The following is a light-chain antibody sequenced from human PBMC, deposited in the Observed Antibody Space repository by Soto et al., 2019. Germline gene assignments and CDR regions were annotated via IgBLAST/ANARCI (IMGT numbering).Light chain of an antibody. CDR3: QQYKTYSPT. Sequence: DIKMTQSPSTLSAFVGDGVTISCRTSQSISGWLAWYQQKPGKAPHLLIYKASSLESGVPSRFSGSGSGTEFTLTISSLQPDDFATYYCQQYKTYSPTFGQGTKVDIK. CDR1: QSISGW. J-gene: IGKJ1*01. CDR2: KAS. V-gene: IGKV1-5*03.